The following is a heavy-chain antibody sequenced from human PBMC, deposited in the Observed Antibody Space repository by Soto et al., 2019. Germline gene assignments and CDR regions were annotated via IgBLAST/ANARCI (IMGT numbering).Heavy chain of an antibody. CDR3: AKVSRFPGGLRSLF. CDR2: ISGSSGGST. J-gene: IGHJ4*02. V-gene: IGHV3-23*01. D-gene: IGHD3-10*01. CDR1: GFTFSTYA. Sequence: EVQLLESGGTLVQPGGSLRLSCAASGFTFSTYAMNWVRQAPGKGLEWVSYISGSSGGSTYYADSVKGRFTISRDNSKNTLFLQMISMRVEDTAVYYCAKVSRFPGGLRSLFWGQGSLVTVSS.